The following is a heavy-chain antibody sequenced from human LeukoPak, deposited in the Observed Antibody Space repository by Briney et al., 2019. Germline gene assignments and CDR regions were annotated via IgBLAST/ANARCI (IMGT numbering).Heavy chain of an antibody. CDR3: ARHPGIVGATSAFDI. Sequence: SETLPLTCTVSGDSISSSSYYWGWIRQPPGKGLEWIGSVYYSGTTYNNPSLKSRVTISVETSKNQFSLKLSSVTAADTAVYYCARHPGIVGATSAFDIWGQGTMVTVSS. J-gene: IGHJ3*02. CDR1: GDSISSSSYY. CDR2: VYYSGTT. D-gene: IGHD1-26*01. V-gene: IGHV4-39*01.